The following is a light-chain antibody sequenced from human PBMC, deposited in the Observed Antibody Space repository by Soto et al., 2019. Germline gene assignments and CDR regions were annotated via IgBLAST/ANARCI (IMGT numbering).Light chain of an antibody. CDR3: CSYADGSTYV. V-gene: IGLV2-14*01. Sequence: QSALTQPASVSGSPGQSITISCTGTSRDIGAYNYVSWYLQHPGKAPKLMIYEVVNRPSGVSNRFSDSKSGNTASLTISGLQAEDEADYYCCSYADGSTYVFGTGTKV. CDR2: EVV. CDR1: SRDIGAYNY. J-gene: IGLJ1*01.